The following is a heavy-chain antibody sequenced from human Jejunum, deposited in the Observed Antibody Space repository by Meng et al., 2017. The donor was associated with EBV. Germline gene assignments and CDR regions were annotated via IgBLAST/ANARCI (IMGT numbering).Heavy chain of an antibody. CDR3: ARAVGAAGSMVNFDY. V-gene: IGHV1-8*01. J-gene: IGHJ4*02. CDR1: GYTFTSND. D-gene: IGHD6-13*01. Sequence: QGQRVQSGAGVKKPGASVKVSCKASGYTFTSNDINWVRQATGQGLEWIGWMNPSSDDTGFAQKFQGRVTVTRDNSINTAYMELSSLTSDDTAVYYCARAVGAAGSMVNFDYWGQGTLVTVSS. CDR2: MNPSSDDT.